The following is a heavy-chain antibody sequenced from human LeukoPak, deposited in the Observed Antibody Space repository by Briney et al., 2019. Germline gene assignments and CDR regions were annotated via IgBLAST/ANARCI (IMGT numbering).Heavy chain of an antibody. D-gene: IGHD6-19*01. CDR1: GGSISSGDYY. V-gene: IGHV4-30-4*01. J-gene: IGHJ4*02. CDR2: IYYSGST. Sequence: SQTLSLTCTVSGGSISSGDYYWSWIRQPPGKGLEWIGYIYYSGSTYYNPSLKSRVTISVDTSKNQFSLKLSSVTAADTAVYYCARHSSGWFHFDYWGQGTLVTVSS. CDR3: ARHSSGWFHFDY.